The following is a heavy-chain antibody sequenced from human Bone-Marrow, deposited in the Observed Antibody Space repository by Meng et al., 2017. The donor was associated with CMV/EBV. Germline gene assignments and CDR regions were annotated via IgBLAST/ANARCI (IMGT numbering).Heavy chain of an antibody. V-gene: IGHV1-8*01. D-gene: IGHD2-2*01. J-gene: IGHJ6*02. CDR3: AGGVVPAAIEAVDYYGMDV. CDR1: GYTFTSYD. Sequence: ASVKVSCKASGYTFTSYDINWVRQATGQGLEWMGWMNPNSGNTGYAQKFQGRVTITTDESTSTAYMELSSLRSEDTAVYYCAGGVVPAAIEAVDYYGMDVWGQGTTVTVSS. CDR2: MNPNSGNT.